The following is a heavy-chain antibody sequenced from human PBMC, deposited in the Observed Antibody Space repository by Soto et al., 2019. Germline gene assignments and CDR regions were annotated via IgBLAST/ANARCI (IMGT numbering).Heavy chain of an antibody. CDR1: GFTFSSYG. CDR3: AKGYSSSWYLYYYGMDV. D-gene: IGHD6-13*01. CDR2: ISYDGSNK. J-gene: IGHJ6*02. V-gene: IGHV3-30*18. Sequence: GGSLRLSCAASGFTFSSYGMHWVRQAPGKGLEWVAVISYDGSNKYYADSVKGRFTISRDNSKNTLYLQMNSLRAEDTAVYYCAKGYSSSWYLYYYGMDVWGQGTTVTVYS.